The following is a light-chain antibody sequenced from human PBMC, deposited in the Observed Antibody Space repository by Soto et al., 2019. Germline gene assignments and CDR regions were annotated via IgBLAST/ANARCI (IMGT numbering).Light chain of an antibody. V-gene: IGKV1-9*01. Sequence: DLQLTQSPSFLSASVGDRVTITCRASQGISSYLAWYQQKPGKAPKLLIYAASTLQSGVPSRFSGSGSGTEFTLTISSLQPEDFATYYCQQLNSNPPYTFGQGTKLEIK. J-gene: IGKJ2*01. CDR2: AAS. CDR3: QQLNSNPPYT. CDR1: QGISSY.